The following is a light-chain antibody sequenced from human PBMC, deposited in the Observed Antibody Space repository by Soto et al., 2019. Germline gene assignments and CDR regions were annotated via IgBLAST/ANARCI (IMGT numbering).Light chain of an antibody. CDR2: GTS. Sequence: ENVLTQSPGTLSLSPGERATLSCRASQSVTSNYLAWYQQKPGQAPSLLIYGTSSRATGIPDRFSGSGSGTDFTLTISRLEPEDIPVYYCQQYYSSPLSFGGATKLELK. V-gene: IGKV3-20*01. J-gene: IGKJ4*01. CDR3: QQYYSSPLS. CDR1: QSVTSNY.